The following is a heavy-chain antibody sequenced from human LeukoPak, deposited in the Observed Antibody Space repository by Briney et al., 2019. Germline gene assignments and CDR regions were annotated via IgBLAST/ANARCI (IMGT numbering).Heavy chain of an antibody. D-gene: IGHD3-10*01. V-gene: IGHV3-7*01. CDR3: ARVMVPKRAAYYYYYMDV. CDR2: IKQDGSEK. Sequence: GSLRLSCAASGFAFSSYWMSWVRQAPGKGLEGVANIKQDGSEKYYVDSVKGRFTISRDNAKNSLYLQMNSLRAADTAVYYCARVMVPKRAAYYYYYMDVWGKGTTVTVSS. CDR1: GFAFSSYW. J-gene: IGHJ6*03.